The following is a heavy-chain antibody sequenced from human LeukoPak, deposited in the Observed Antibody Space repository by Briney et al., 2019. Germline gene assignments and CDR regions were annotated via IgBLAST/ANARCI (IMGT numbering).Heavy chain of an antibody. CDR2: ISYDGSNK. Sequence: GGSLRLSCAASGFTFSSYAMHWVRQAPGKGLEWVAVISYDGSNKYYADSVKGRFTISRDNSKNTLYLQMNSLRAEDTAVYYCARDPYSSSWYRFGFDYWGQGTLVTVSS. CDR3: ARDPYSSSWYRFGFDY. J-gene: IGHJ4*02. V-gene: IGHV3-30*04. D-gene: IGHD6-13*01. CDR1: GFTFSSYA.